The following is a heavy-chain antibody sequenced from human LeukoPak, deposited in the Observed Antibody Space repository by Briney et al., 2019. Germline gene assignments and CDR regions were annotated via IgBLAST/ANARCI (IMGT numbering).Heavy chain of an antibody. D-gene: IGHD2-15*01. CDR2: IIPISGSA. J-gene: IGHJ4*02. Sequence: SVKVSCKASGGIFSDYLINWVRHAPGQGLEWIGGIIPISGSAYYAQKFLGRLTITADEPTTTAYMELSSLTSEDTAVFYCARGTRTLEAAPFDYWGQGTLVTVSS. CDR3: ARGTRTLEAAPFDY. CDR1: GGIFSDYL. V-gene: IGHV1-69*13.